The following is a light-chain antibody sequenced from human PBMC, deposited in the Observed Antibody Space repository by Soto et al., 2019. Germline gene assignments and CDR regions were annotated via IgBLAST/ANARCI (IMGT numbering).Light chain of an antibody. CDR1: QSVSRF. V-gene: IGKV3-15*01. CDR3: QQYDNWPPCT. CDR2: DTS. J-gene: IGKJ2*02. Sequence: EIVMTQSPATLSVSPGERVTLSCRASQSVSRFLAWYQQRPGQAPRLLIYDTSTRATGVPARFSGSGSGTEFSLTISSLQSEDFAVYYCQQYDNWPPCTFRQGTKLEVK.